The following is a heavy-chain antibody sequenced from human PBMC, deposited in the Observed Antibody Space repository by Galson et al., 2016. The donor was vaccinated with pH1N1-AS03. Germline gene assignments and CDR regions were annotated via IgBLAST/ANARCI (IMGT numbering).Heavy chain of an antibody. V-gene: IGHV1-69*06. CDR3: ARPRGWSDHDAFDM. CDR2: IIPIFGTP. CDR1: GGTFSSFA. D-gene: IGHD3-3*01. Sequence: SVKVSCKASGGTFSSFAISWVRQAPGQGLEWMGGIIPIFGTPNYAQKFQGRVTITADKSTFTAYMELSSLRSEDTAVYYCARPRGWSDHDAFDMWGQGTMVTFPS. J-gene: IGHJ3*02.